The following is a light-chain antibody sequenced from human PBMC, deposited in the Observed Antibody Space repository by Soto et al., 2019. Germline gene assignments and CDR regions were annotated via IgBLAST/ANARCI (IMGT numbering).Light chain of an antibody. CDR1: QSVDSY. CDR2: DVS. J-gene: IGKJ4*01. Sequence: EIVLTHSPATLSLSPGERATLSCRASQSVDSYLTWYQQRPGQAPRLLVYDVSKRATGIPVRFSGSGSGTDFTLTISSLEPEDVAIYYCQQLRNWPLTFGGGTKVEIK. V-gene: IGKV3-11*01. CDR3: QQLRNWPLT.